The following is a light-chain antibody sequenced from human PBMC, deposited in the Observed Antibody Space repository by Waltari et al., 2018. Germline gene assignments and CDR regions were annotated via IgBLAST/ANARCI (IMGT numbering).Light chain of an antibody. CDR2: AVN. CDR1: SSDVGRYNY. J-gene: IGLJ2*01. V-gene: IGLV2-14*03. CDR3: SSYASTSTLV. Sequence: QSALTQPASVSGSPGQSITISCTGTSSDVGRYNYVSWYQQHPGKAPKLIIYAVNNRPSGVSNRFSGSKSGNTASLIISGLQAEDEADYYCSSYASTSTLVFGGGTKLTVL.